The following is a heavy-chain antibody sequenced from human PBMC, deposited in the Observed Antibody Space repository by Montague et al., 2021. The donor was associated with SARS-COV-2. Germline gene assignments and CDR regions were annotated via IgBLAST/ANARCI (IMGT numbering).Heavy chain of an antibody. Sequence: TLSLTCTVSGGSISSGSYYWSWIRQPAGKGLEWIGRIYTSGSTNYNPSLKSRVTISVGTSKNQFSLKLSSVTAADTAVYYCASGIAATYYYYMDVWGKGTTVTVSS. CDR1: GGSISSGSYY. V-gene: IGHV4-61*02. CDR3: ASGIAATYYYYMDV. D-gene: IGHD6-13*01. J-gene: IGHJ6*03. CDR2: IYTSGST.